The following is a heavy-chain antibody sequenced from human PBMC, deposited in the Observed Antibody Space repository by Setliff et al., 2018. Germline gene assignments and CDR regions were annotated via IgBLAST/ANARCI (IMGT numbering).Heavy chain of an antibody. D-gene: IGHD3-10*01. CDR3: ARVDFTMIQGVIGH. Sequence: SLTCTVSGGSVSSASHYWGWIRQAPGKGMEWIGSVYYSGYTYYKPSLQSRVTMSVDTSKNQFPLKLTSVTAADTAVYYCARVDFTMIQGVIGHWGQGTLVTVSS. V-gene: IGHV4-39*06. CDR2: VYYSGYT. J-gene: IGHJ1*01. CDR1: GGSVSSASHY.